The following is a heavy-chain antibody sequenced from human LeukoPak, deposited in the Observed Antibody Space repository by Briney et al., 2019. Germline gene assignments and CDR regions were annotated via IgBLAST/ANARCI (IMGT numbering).Heavy chain of an antibody. V-gene: IGHV1-2*02. D-gene: IGHD2-15*01. CDR1: GYAFTGYY. J-gene: IGHJ3*02. CDR2: INPNSGGT. CDR3: AREGRGWAFDI. Sequence: GSSVKVSCKGSGYAFTGYYLHWVRQAPGQGLEWMGWINPNSGGTNYAQKFQGRVTMTRDTSISTAYMELSRLRSDDTAVYYCAREGRGWAFDIGGQGTMVTVSS.